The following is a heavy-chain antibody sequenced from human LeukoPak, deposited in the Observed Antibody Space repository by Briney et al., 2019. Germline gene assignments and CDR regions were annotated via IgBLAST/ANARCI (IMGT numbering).Heavy chain of an antibody. CDR1: GGSISSYY. CDR2: IYYSGST. J-gene: IGHJ4*02. D-gene: IGHD4-17*01. Sequence: SETLSLTCTVSGGSISSYYWSWIRQPPGKGLEWIGYIYYSGSTNYNPSLKSRVTISVDTSKNQFSLKLSSVTAADTAVYYCARGGHDYGDHVFDYWGQGTLVTVSS. V-gene: IGHV4-59*01. CDR3: ARGGHDYGDHVFDY.